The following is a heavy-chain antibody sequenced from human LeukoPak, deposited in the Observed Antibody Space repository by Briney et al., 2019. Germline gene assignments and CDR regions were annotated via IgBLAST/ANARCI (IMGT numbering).Heavy chain of an antibody. CDR3: AKDYFDSGTQGRYFDY. D-gene: IGHD1-26*01. CDR1: GFTFDDYA. V-gene: IGHV3-9*01. J-gene: IGHJ4*02. CDR2: ISWNSGSI. Sequence: GGSLRLSCAASGFTFDDYAMHWVRQAPGKGLEWVSGISWNSGSIGYADSVKGRFTISRDNAKNSLYLQMNSLRAEDTALYYCAKDYFDSGTQGRYFDYWGQGTLVTVSS.